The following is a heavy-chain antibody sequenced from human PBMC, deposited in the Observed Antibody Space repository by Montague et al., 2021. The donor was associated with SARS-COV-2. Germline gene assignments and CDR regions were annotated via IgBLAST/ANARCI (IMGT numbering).Heavy chain of an antibody. Sequence: SLRLSCAASGFTFSSYAMSWVRRAPGKGLEWVSVIYSGGSSTYYADSVKGRFTISRDNSKNTLYLQMNSLRAEDTAVYYCAKDSSGWYVDYFDYWGQGTLVTVSS. V-gene: IGHV3-23*03. CDR3: AKDSSGWYVDYFDY. J-gene: IGHJ4*02. CDR1: GFTFSSYA. CDR2: IYSGGSST. D-gene: IGHD6-19*01.